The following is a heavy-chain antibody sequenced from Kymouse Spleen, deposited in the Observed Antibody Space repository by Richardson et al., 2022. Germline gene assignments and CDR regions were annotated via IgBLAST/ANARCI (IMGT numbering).Heavy chain of an antibody. CDR1: GFTFSSYG. Sequence: QVQLVESGGGVVQPGRSLRLSCAASGFTFSSYGMHWVRQAPGKGLEWVAVIWYDGSNKYYADSVKGRFTISRDNSKNTLYLQMNSLRAEDTAVYYCARERIRRMVRGVMGYYYYGMDVWGQGTTVTVSS. J-gene: IGHJ6*02. D-gene: IGHD3-10*01. V-gene: IGHV3-33*01. CDR2: IWYDGSNK. CDR3: ARERIRRMVRGVMGYYYYGMDV.